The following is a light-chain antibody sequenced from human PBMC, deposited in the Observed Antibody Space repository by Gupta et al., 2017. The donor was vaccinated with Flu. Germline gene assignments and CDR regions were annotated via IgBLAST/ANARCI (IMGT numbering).Light chain of an antibody. J-gene: IGLJ3*02. CDR3: GTWDTSLGTGG. V-gene: IGLV1-51*01. CDR2: DND. CDR1: SSNFENSY. Sequence: QSMLTQPPSMSAAPGQRVTISCSGSSSNFENSYVSWYQQLPGAAPKLLIYDNDKRPSGIPDRFSGSKSGTSATLGITGLQTGDEADYYCGTWDTSLGTGGFGGGTKLTVL.